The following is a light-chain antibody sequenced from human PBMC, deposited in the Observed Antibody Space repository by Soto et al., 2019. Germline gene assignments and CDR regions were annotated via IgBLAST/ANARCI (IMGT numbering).Light chain of an antibody. J-gene: IGKJ2*01. Sequence: EIVLTQSPGTLSLSPGERATLSCRASQSVSSSYLAWYQQKPGQAPRLLIYGASNRATGIPDRFSGRGSGTDFTLTISRLEPDDCAVYYCQQYDNSPYTFGQGPQLPIK. CDR3: QQYDNSPYT. CDR1: QSVSSSY. V-gene: IGKV3-20*01. CDR2: GAS.